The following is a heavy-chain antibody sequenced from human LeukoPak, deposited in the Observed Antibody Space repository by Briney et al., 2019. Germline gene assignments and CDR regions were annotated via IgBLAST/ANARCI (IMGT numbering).Heavy chain of an antibody. V-gene: IGHV4-59*01. Sequence: PSETLSLTCTVSGGSISSYYWSWIRQPPGKGLEWIGYIYYSGSTNYNPSLKSRVTISVDTSKNQFSLKLSSVTAADTAVYYCARTGGSGSYYNDYCYGMDVWGKGTTITVPS. CDR2: IYYSGST. CDR3: ARTGGSGSYYNDYCYGMDV. J-gene: IGHJ6*04. D-gene: IGHD3-10*01. CDR1: GGSISSYY.